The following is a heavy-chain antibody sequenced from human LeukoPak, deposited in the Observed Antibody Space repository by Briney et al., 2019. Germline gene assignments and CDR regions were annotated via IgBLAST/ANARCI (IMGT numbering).Heavy chain of an antibody. V-gene: IGHV3-53*05. Sequence: VGSLRLSCALSVYTVTNKYMTTVPEAASPEVKGCRGFYRGGSTYYADSVKGRFTISRDNSKYTLYLQMNSLRAEGTAVYYCARDNLEPTVTTHYYYYMAVWGKGTTVTVSS. J-gene: IGHJ6*03. D-gene: IGHD4-17*01. CDR2: FYRGGST. CDR3: ARDNLEPTVTTHYYYYMAV. CDR1: VYTVTNKY.